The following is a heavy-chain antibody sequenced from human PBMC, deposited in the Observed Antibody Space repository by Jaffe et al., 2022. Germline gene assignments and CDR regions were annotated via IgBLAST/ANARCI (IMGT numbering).Heavy chain of an antibody. J-gene: IGHJ3*02. CDR2: TRNKANNYTT. CDR1: GFTFSDHY. D-gene: IGHD3-22*01. V-gene: IGHV3-72*01. CDR3: AREHSRAFDI. Sequence: EVQLVESGGGLVQPGGSLRLSCAASGFTFSDHYMDWVRQAPGKGLEWVGRTRNKANNYTTEYAASVKGRFTISRDDSKNSLYLQMNSLKTEDTAVYYCAREHSRAFDIWGQGTMVTVSS.